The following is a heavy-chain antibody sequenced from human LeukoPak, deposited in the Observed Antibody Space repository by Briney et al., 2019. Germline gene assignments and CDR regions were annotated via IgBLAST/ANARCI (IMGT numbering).Heavy chain of an antibody. CDR3: AKDGAVGGGSSYANFDY. CDR2: ISWDGGST. V-gene: IGHV3-43*01. D-gene: IGHD6-6*01. CDR1: GFTFDDYT. J-gene: IGHJ4*02. Sequence: PGGSLRLSCAASGFTFDDYTMHWVRQAPGKGLEWVSLISWDGGSTYYADSVKGRFTISRDNSKNSLYLQMNSLRTEDTALYYCAKDGAVGGGSSYANFDYWGQGTLVTVSS.